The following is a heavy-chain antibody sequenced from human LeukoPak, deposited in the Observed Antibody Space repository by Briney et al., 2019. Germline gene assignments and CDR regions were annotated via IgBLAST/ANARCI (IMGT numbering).Heavy chain of an antibody. J-gene: IGHJ4*02. CDR3: ARQGITMVRGVRDYFDY. V-gene: IGHV4-39*01. Sequence: PSETLSLTCAVSGGSISSSSYYWGWIRQPPGKGLEWIGSIYYSGSTYYNPSLKSRVTISVDTSKNQFSLKLSSVTAADTAVYYCARQGITMVRGVRDYFDYWGQGTLVTVSS. D-gene: IGHD3-10*01. CDR1: GGSISSSSYY. CDR2: IYYSGST.